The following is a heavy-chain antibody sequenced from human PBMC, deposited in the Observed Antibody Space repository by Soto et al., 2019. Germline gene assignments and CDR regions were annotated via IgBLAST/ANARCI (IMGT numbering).Heavy chain of an antibody. CDR3: ARDGGRVEPRCLFGC. V-gene: IGHV3-48*02. Sequence: EVQLVESGGGLVQPGGSLRLSCVASGFTFSSSSMNWVRQAPGKGLEWVSYISSSSSTIYYADSVKGRFTISRDNAKNSLYLEMHGLGEGDTAVYYCARDGGRVEPRCLFGCGGEGTLVTVSS. D-gene: IGHD2-15*01. CDR1: GFTFSSSS. CDR2: ISSSSSTI. J-gene: IGHJ4*02.